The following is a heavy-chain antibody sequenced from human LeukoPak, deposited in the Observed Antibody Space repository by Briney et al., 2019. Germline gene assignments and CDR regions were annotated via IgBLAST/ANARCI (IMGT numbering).Heavy chain of an antibody. D-gene: IGHD3-22*01. CDR2: ISYDGTKQ. J-gene: IGHJ4*02. Sequence: GGSLRLSCEGSGFTFSINAMHWVRQAPGKGLEWLAVISYDGTKQYFADSVKGRFTISRDNVKNSLYLEMSSLRVEDSAVYYCAKDHYFDISGYLGYWGQGTPVTVSS. CDR1: GFTFSINA. CDR3: AKDHYFDISGYLGY. V-gene: IGHV3-30-3*01.